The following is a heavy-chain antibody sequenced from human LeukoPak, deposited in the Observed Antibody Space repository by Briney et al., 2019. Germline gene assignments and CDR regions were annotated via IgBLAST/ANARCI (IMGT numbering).Heavy chain of an antibody. CDR3: ARSKAAAGIYYYYYYMDV. Sequence: SETLSLTCTVSGGSISSHYWSWIRQPPGKGLEWIGYIYTSGSTNYNPSLKSRVTISVDTSKNQFSLKLSSVTAADTAVYYCARSKAAAGIYYYYYYMDVWGKGTTVTVSS. V-gene: IGHV4-4*09. J-gene: IGHJ6*03. CDR1: GGSISSHY. CDR2: IYTSGST. D-gene: IGHD6-13*01.